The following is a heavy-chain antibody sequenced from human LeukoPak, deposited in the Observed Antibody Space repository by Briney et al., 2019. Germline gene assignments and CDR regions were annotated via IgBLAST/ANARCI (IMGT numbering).Heavy chain of an antibody. D-gene: IGHD1-26*01. CDR3: SRESGAFSPFGY. J-gene: IGHJ4*02. Sequence: GGSLRLSCAASGFTFSSYAMTWGRQAPGKGLEWVSGISGSGGRTNYADSVKGRFTISRDNSKNTLYLQMNSLRAEDTAVYYCSRESGAFSPFGYWGQGTLVTVPS. CDR1: GFTFSSYA. CDR2: ISGSGGRT. V-gene: IGHV3-23*01.